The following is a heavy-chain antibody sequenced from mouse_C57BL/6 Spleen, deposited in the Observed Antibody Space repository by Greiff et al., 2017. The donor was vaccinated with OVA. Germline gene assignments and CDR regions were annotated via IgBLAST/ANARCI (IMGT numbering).Heavy chain of an antibody. Sequence: QVQLKESGAELAKPGASVKLSCKASGYTFTSYWMHWVKQRPGQGLEWIGYINPSSGYTKYNQKFKDKATLTADKSSSTAYMQLSSLTYEDSAVYYCASGYYGSSGYAMDYWGQGTSVTVSS. CDR2: INPSSGYT. V-gene: IGHV1-7*01. D-gene: IGHD1-1*01. J-gene: IGHJ4*01. CDR1: GYTFTSYW. CDR3: ASGYYGSSGYAMDY.